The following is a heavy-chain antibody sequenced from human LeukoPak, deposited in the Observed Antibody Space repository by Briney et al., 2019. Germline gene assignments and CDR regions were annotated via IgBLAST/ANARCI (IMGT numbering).Heavy chain of an antibody. CDR2: IIPIFGTA. CDR3: ASDFPCGTTGTECWFDP. D-gene: IGHD1-1*01. Sequence: PGASVKVSCKASGGTFSSYAISWVRQAPGQGLEWMGGIIPIFGTANYAQKFQGRVTITTDESTSTAYMELSSLRSEDTAVYYCASDFPCGTTGTECWFDPWGQGTLVTVSS. J-gene: IGHJ5*02. V-gene: IGHV1-69*05. CDR1: GGTFSSYA.